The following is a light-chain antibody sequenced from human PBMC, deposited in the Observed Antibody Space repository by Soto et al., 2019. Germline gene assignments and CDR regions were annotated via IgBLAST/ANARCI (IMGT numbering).Light chain of an antibody. CDR1: QSIRTN. Sequence: EIELTQSPATLSVSAGGTVTLSCRASQSIRTNVAWYQQIPGQAPRLLVYGASTRATGVPARFSGSGPGIEFALTISSLQSEDSAFYYCQQYFNWPLTWTFGPGTKVQIK. J-gene: IGKJ1*01. CDR3: QQYFNWPLTWT. V-gene: IGKV3-15*01. CDR2: GAS.